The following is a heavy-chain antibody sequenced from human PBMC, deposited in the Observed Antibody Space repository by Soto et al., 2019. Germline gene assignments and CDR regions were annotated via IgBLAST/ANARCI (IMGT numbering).Heavy chain of an antibody. CDR2: IIPIFATT. J-gene: IGHJ5*02. CDR1: GGTFSTYS. D-gene: IGHD3-22*01. V-gene: IGHV1-69*13. CDR3: VREGYYDSSGYYPGWFDP. Sequence: ASVKVSCKASGGTFSTYSITWVRQAPGQGLEWMGGIIPIFATTTYAQKFQGRVTITADESTSTAYMELSSLRSGDTAVYYCVREGYYDSSGYYPGWFDPWGQGTLVTVSS.